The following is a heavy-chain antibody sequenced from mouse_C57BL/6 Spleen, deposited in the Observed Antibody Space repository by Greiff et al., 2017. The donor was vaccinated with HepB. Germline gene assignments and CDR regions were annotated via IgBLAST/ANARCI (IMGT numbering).Heavy chain of an antibody. CDR3: ASHYCSTSWFAY. Sequence: ESGPGLVKPSQSLSLTCSVTGYSINSGYYWNWIRQFPGNKLEWMGYISYDGSNNYNPSLKNRISITRDTSKNQFFLKLNSVTTEDTATYYCASHYCSTSWFAYWGQGTLVTVSA. D-gene: IGHD1-1*01. CDR2: ISYDGSN. V-gene: IGHV3-6*01. CDR1: GYSINSGYY. J-gene: IGHJ3*01.